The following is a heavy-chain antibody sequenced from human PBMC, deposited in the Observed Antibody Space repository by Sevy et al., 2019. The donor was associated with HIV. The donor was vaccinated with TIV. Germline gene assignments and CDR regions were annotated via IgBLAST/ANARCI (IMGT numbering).Heavy chain of an antibody. Sequence: GGSLRLSCKTSGFTFGDYGLSWFRQAPGKGLEWVGFIRSKTDGGTTEYAASVKGRFTISRDDSKGIVYLQMSSLKTEDTALYYSTRSSGYGSWGQGTLVTVSS. CDR1: GFTFGDYG. CDR3: TRSSGYGS. J-gene: IGHJ5*02. D-gene: IGHD3-22*01. V-gene: IGHV3-49*03. CDR2: IRSKTDGGTT.